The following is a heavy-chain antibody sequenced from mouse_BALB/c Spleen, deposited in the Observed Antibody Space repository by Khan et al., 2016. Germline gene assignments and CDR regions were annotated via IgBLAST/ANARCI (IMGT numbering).Heavy chain of an antibody. CDR2: VNPNNGGT. CDR1: GYSFTGYY. CDR3: VRGGNYGNFDV. D-gene: IGHD2-1*01. J-gene: IGHJ1*01. V-gene: IGHV1-26*01. Sequence: IQLVQSGPDLVKPGASVKISCKASGYSFTGYYIHWVKQSHGKSLEWIGRVNPNNGGTSYIPKFKGKAVLTEDKSSSTAYMELRGLTFEDSAVYYCVRGGNYGNFDVWGAGTTVTVSS.